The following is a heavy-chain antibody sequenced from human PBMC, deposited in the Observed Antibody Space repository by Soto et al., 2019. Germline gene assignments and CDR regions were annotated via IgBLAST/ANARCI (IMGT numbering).Heavy chain of an antibody. D-gene: IGHD2-2*03. J-gene: IGHJ6*03. V-gene: IGHV1-3*01. CDR3: ASGYCSSNSCYEGYYYYYYMDV. CDR1: GYTFTSYA. CDR2: INAGNGNT. Sequence: ASVKVSCKASGYTFTSYAMHWVRQAPGQRLEWMGWINAGNGNTKYSQKFQGRVTITRDTSASTAYMELSSLRSEDTAVYSCASGYCSSNSCYEGYYYYYYMDVWGKGTTVTVSS.